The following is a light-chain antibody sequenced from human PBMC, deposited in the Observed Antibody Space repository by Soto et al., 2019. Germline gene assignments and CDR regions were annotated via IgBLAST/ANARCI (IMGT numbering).Light chain of an antibody. CDR3: QQRSSCPLT. CDR1: QSISTY. J-gene: IGKJ4*01. V-gene: IGKV3-11*01. CDR2: DAS. Sequence: EIVLTQSPATLSLSPGEGATLSCRASQSISTYLAWYQQKPGQAPRIIIYDASYRATGIPARFSGSGSGTEFTLTISSLEPEDFAVYYCQQRSSCPLTFGGGTKVDI.